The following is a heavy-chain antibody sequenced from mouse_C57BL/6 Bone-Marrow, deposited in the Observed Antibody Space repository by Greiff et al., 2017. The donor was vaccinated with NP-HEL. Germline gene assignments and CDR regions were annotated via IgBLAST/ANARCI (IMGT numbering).Heavy chain of an antibody. CDR1: GFTFSSYA. V-gene: IGHV5-4*01. D-gene: IGHD3-1*01. J-gene: IGHJ4*01. Sequence: DVQLVESGGGLVKPGGSLKLSCAASGFTFSSYAMSWVRQTPEKRLEWVATISDGGSYTYYPDNVKGRFTISRDNAKNNLYLQMSHLKSEDTAMYYCARAGYYAMDYWGQGTSVTVSS. CDR3: ARAGYYAMDY. CDR2: ISDGGSYT.